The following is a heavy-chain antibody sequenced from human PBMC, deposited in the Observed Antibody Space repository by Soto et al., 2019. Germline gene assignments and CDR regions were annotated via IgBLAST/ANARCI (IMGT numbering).Heavy chain of an antibody. CDR3: AHSSYSSSSRPGLPTYYFDY. CDR2: IYWNDDK. Sequence: SGPTLVNPTQTLTLTCTFSGFSLSTSGVGVGWIRQPPGKALEWLALIYWNDDKRYSPSLKSRLTITKDTSKNQVVLTMTNMDPVDTATYYCAHSSYSSSSRPGLPTYYFDYWGQGTLVTVAS. V-gene: IGHV2-5*01. D-gene: IGHD6-6*01. CDR1: GFSLSTSGVG. J-gene: IGHJ4*02.